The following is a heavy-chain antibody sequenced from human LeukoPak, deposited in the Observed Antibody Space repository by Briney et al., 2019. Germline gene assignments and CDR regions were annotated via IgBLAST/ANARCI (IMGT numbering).Heavy chain of an antibody. Sequence: GGSLRLSCAASGFTFSSYWMSWVRQAPGKGLEWVANIKQDGSEKYYVDSVKGRFTISRDNAKNSLYLQMKSLRAEDTAVDYCARGLMLYYYGSGSYWFYWGQGTLVTVSS. J-gene: IGHJ4*02. CDR1: GFTFSSYW. D-gene: IGHD3-10*01. V-gene: IGHV3-7*01. CDR2: IKQDGSEK. CDR3: ARGLMLYYYGSGSYWFY.